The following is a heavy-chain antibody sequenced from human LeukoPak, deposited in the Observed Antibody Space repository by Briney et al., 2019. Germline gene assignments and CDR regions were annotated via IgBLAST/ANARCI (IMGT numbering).Heavy chain of an antibody. CDR2: VTGSGANT. J-gene: IGHJ5*02. V-gene: IGHV3-23*01. D-gene: IGHD3-22*01. CDR3: VRRCKDESSGARWFDP. Sequence: GGSLRLSCAASGFTFSDYSMTWVRQSPGRGLEWVSTVTGSGANTYYGDSVKGRFTTSRDNSRNTVYPQMNSLRAEDTAVFYCVRRCKDESSGARWFDPWGQGTLVTVSS. CDR1: GFTFSDYS.